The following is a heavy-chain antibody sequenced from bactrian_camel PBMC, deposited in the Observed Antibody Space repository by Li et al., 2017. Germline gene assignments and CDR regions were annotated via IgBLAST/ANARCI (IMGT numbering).Heavy chain of an antibody. Sequence: VQLVESGGGSVQAGGSLRLSCAYSTYTGDMGWFRQAPGKGLEWVSTIVSAGDITYYANSVKGRFTISKDNARNTVYLQMNSLNAEDTAVYYCVKSMTNLEVWGQGTQVTVS. CDR3: VKSMTNLEV. CDR2: IVSAGDIT. CDR1: TYTGD. V-gene: IGHV3S40*01. J-gene: IGHJ4*01. D-gene: IGHD3*01.